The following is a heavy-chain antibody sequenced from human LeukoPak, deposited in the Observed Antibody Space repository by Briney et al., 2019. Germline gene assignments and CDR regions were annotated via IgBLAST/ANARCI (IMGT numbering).Heavy chain of an antibody. D-gene: IGHD3-10*01. CDR1: GGSINSYY. CDR2: IYYSGST. J-gene: IGHJ3*02. CDR3: ASRSGSFSDALDI. Sequence: SETLSLTCTVSGGSINSYYWSWIRQPPGKGLEWIGYIYYSGSTNYNPSLKSRVTISLDTSKNQFSLKLSSVTAADTAVYYCASRSGSFSDALDIWGQGTLVTVSS. V-gene: IGHV4-59*08.